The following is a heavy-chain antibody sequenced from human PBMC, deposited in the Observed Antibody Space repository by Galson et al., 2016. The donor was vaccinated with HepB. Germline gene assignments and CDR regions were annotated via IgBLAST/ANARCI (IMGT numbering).Heavy chain of an antibody. CDR1: GFTVSSNY. Sequence: SLRLSCAASGFTVSSNYMNWVRQAPGKGLEWVSAIFSGDAAYYRDSVKGRFTISRDTSKNTLYLQMNNLRAEDTAIYYCEGYSDPFDIWGQGTMVTVSS. CDR2: IFSGDAA. CDR3: EGYSDPFDI. V-gene: IGHV3-53*01. J-gene: IGHJ3*02. D-gene: IGHD3-22*01.